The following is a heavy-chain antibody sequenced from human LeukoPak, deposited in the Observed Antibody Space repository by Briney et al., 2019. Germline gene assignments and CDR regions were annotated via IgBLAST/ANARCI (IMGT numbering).Heavy chain of an antibody. Sequence: SETLSLTCTVSGGSISSSSYYWGWIRQPPGKGLEWIGSIYYSGSTYYNPSLKSRVTISVDTSKNQFSLKLSSVTAADTAVYYCARGRYGYSSSWYVGHFDYWGQGTLVTVSS. CDR2: IYYSGST. V-gene: IGHV4-39*07. CDR1: GGSISSSSYY. J-gene: IGHJ4*02. CDR3: ARGRYGYSSSWYVGHFDY. D-gene: IGHD6-13*01.